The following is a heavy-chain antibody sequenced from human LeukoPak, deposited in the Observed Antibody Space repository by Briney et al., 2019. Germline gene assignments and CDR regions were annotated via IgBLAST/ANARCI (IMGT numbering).Heavy chain of an antibody. Sequence: GASVKVSYTASGYTFTSYYMHWVRQAPGQGLEWMGIINPGGGGTSYAQKFQGRVTMTRDTSTSTLYMELSSLTSEDTAVYYCARDRLAASWYAFDYWGQGTLVTVSS. CDR3: ARDRLAASWYAFDY. J-gene: IGHJ4*02. D-gene: IGHD6-13*01. V-gene: IGHV1-46*01. CDR2: INPGGGGT. CDR1: GYTFTSYY.